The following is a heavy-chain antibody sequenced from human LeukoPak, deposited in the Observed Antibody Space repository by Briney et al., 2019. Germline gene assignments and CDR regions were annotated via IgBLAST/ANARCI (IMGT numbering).Heavy chain of an antibody. CDR3: ARVTEVYDILTGYYNRPYYFDY. J-gene: IGHJ4*02. CDR1: GFTFSSYW. CDR2: IDNYESTT. Sequence: PGGSLRLSCAASGFTFSSYWMHWVRQAPGKGLVWVSRIDNYESTTTSADSVKGRFTISRENAKNTLYLQMNSLRAEDTAVYYCARVTEVYDILTGYYNRPYYFDYWGQGTLVTVSS. V-gene: IGHV3-74*01. D-gene: IGHD3-9*01.